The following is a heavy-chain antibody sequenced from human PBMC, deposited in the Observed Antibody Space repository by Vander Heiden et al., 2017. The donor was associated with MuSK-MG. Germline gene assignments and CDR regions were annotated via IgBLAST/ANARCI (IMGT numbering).Heavy chain of an antibody. Sequence: QVQLVESGGGVVQPGGSLRLSCAASGFTFSSYGMHWVRQAPGKGLEWVAFIRYDGSNKYYADSVKGRFTISRDNSKNTLYLQMNSLRAEDTAVYYCAKSEGVRGVIWFDYYYYMDVWGQGTTVTVSS. CDR3: AKSEGVRGVIWFDYYYYMDV. CDR1: GFTFSSYG. D-gene: IGHD3-10*01. CDR2: IRYDGSNK. J-gene: IGHJ6*03. V-gene: IGHV3-30*02.